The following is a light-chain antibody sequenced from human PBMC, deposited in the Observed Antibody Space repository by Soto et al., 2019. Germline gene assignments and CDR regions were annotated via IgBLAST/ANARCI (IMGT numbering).Light chain of an antibody. CDR3: QTWGSGIVV. CDR2: LNSDGSH. Sequence: QSVLTQSPSASASLGASVKLTCTLSSGYSSYAIVWHQQQPEKGPRYLMKLNSDGSHSKGDGIPDRFSGSSSGAERYLTISSLQSEDEADYYCQTWGSGIVVFGGGTKLTVL. CDR1: SGYSSYA. V-gene: IGLV4-69*01. J-gene: IGLJ2*01.